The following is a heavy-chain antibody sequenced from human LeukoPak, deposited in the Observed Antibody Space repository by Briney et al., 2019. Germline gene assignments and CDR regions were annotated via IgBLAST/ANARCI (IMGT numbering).Heavy chain of an antibody. CDR1: GFTFSGYW. Sequence: PGGSLRLSCAASGFTFSGYWMGWVRQAPGKGLEWVANIKQDGGEKYYVDPVKGRFTISRDNAKNSLDLQMNSLRAEDTALYYCARIRWAGGTWAFDYWGQGTLVTVSS. V-gene: IGHV3-7*01. CDR3: ARIRWAGGTWAFDY. D-gene: IGHD1-26*01. CDR2: IKQDGGEK. J-gene: IGHJ4*02.